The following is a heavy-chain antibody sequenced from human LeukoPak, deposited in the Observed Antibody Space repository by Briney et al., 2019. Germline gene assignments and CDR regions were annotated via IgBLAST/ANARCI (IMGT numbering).Heavy chain of an antibody. D-gene: IGHD4-17*01. CDR2: IWYDGSNK. CDR3: ARDREVTKGNWFGP. V-gene: IGHV3-33*08. Sequence: PGGSLRLSCAASGFIFSSHAMHWVRQAPGQGLEWVAMIWYDGSNKNYADSAKGRFTISRDNSRNTLYLEMNTLRAEDTAVYYCARDREVTKGNWFGPWGQGTLVTVST. CDR1: GFIFSSHA. J-gene: IGHJ5*02.